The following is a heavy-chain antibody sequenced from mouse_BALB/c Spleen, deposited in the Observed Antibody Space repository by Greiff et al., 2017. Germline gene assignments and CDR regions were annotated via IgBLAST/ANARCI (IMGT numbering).Heavy chain of an antibody. J-gene: IGHJ3*01. CDR2: ISDGGSYT. V-gene: IGHV5-4*02. D-gene: IGHD2-3*01. CDR3: ARVYDGSPFAY. CDR1: GFTFSDYY. Sequence: EVNVVESGGGLVKPGGSLKLSCAASGFTFSDYYMYWVRQTPEKRLEWVATISDGGSYTYYPDSVKGRFTISRDNAKNNLYLQMSSLKSEDTAMYYCARVYDGSPFAYWGQGTLVTVSA.